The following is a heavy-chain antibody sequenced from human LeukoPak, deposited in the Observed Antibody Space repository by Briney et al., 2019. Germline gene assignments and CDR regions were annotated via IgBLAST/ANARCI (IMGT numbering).Heavy chain of an antibody. CDR3: VKGGKYSSGHYEY. J-gene: IGHJ4*02. CDR1: GCTFSNYA. CDR2: INVGGTNT. V-gene: IGHV3-64D*09. D-gene: IGHD6-19*01. Sequence: GGSLRLSCSASGCTFSNYARHWVRQAPGNGLEYVSAINVGGTNTYYADSVKGRFTISRDNSKNTLYLQMSSLRAEDAALYYCVKGGKYSSGHYEYWGQGTLVTVSS.